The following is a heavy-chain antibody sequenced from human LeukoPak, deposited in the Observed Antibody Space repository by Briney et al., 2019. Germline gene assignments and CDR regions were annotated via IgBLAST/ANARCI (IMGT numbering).Heavy chain of an antibody. V-gene: IGHV4-4*02. CDR1: GASISNSNW. CDR3: ASRAPRDNFNRYLPIDY. D-gene: IGHD1-20*01. J-gene: IGHJ4*02. Sequence: SETLSLTCAVAGASISNSNWWTWVRQPPGKGLEWIGEIYHSGSTNYKPSLKSRATISVDKSKNQFSLKLSSVTAADTAVYYCASRAPRDNFNRYLPIDYWGQGTQVTVSS. CDR2: IYHSGST.